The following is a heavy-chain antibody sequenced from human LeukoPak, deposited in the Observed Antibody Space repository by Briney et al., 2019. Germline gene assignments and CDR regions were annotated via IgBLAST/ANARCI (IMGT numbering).Heavy chain of an antibody. V-gene: IGHV3-23*01. CDR3: AKDLPRSKSFDY. J-gene: IGHJ4*02. Sequence: PGGSLRLSCAVSGFSYSNYLMSWVRHAPGKGQEWVSAISGSGGTYYADSVKGRFTISRDNSKNTLYLQMSSLRGEDTAVYYCAKDLPRSKSFDYWGQGTLVTVSS. CDR1: GFSYSNYL. CDR2: ISGSGGT.